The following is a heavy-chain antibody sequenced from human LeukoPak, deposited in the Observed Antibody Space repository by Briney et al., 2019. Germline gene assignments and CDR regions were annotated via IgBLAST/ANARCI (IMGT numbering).Heavy chain of an antibody. D-gene: IGHD4-17*01. V-gene: IGHV4-34*01. CDR3: TRDTGTMGEVKFAP. CDR1: GGSLSGYY. Sequence: SETLSLTCAVYGGSLSGYYWSWIRQPPGKGRGWIWEINNSGSTNYNPSLKSRVTMSVDTSKSQCSLNLMAVTAADTAVYYCTRDTGTMGEVKFAPWGQGTLVTVSS. J-gene: IGHJ5*02. CDR2: INNSGST.